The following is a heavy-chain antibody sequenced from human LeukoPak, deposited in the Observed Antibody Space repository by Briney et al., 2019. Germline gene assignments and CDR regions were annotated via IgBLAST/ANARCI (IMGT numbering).Heavy chain of an antibody. Sequence: SETLSLTCTVSGGSISSSSYYWSWIRQPPGKGLEWIGYIYYSGSTNYNPSLKSRVTISVDTSKNQFSLKLSSVTAADTAVYYCARVGGAGYYFDYWGQGTLVTVSS. CDR1: GGSISSSSYY. J-gene: IGHJ4*02. CDR2: IYYSGST. D-gene: IGHD2-15*01. V-gene: IGHV4-61*01. CDR3: ARVGGAGYYFDY.